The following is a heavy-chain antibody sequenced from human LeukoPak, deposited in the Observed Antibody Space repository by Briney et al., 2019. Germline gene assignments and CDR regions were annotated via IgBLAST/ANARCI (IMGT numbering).Heavy chain of an antibody. J-gene: IGHJ2*01. Sequence: GWSLRLSCAASGFTFRSYAMSWVRQAPGKGLEWVSTISVSGGSAYYADSVKGRFTISRDNSKNTLYLQMDSLRAEDTAVYYCASYNQRLSSWFFDLWGRGTLVTVSS. CDR1: GFTFRSYA. V-gene: IGHV3-23*01. CDR2: ISVSGGSA. D-gene: IGHD6-25*01. CDR3: ASYNQRLSSWFFDL.